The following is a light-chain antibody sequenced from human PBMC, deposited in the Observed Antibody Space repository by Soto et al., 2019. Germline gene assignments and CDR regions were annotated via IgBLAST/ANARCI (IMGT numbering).Light chain of an antibody. Sequence: DIQMTQSPSTLSASVGDTVTITCRASQRISGWPAWHQQKPGKAPKLLIYAASTLESGVPSRFSGSGSGTDFTLTISSLQHEDFGTYYCQQVKAFPPLAFGGGTKVDIK. J-gene: IGKJ4*01. CDR3: QQVKAFPPLA. CDR2: AAS. V-gene: IGKV1-5*01. CDR1: QRISGW.